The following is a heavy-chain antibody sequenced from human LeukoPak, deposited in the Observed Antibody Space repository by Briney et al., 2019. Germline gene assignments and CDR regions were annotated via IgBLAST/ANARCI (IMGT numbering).Heavy chain of an antibody. J-gene: IGHJ5*02. CDR3: ARGRGYSYGLTPFGS. D-gene: IGHD5-18*01. CDR1: GGSFSGYY. V-gene: IGHV4-34*01. CDR2: INHSGST. Sequence: PSETLSLTCAVYGGSFSGYYWSWIRQPPGKGLEWIGEINHSGSTNYNPSLKSRVTISVDTSKNQFSLKLSSVTAADTAVYYCARGRGYSYGLTPFGSWGQGTLVTVSS.